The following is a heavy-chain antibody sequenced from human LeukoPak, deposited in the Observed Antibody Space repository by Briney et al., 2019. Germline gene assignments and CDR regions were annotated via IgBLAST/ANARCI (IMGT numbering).Heavy chain of an antibody. CDR3: ASKDAYYYDSSAAFDI. CDR2: IYYSGST. J-gene: IGHJ3*02. CDR1: GGSISSSSYY. V-gene: IGHV4-39*07. Sequence: SETLSLTCTVSGGSISSSSYYWGWIRQPPGKGLEWIGSIYYSGSTYYNPSLKSRVTISVDTSKNQFSLKLSSVTAADTAVYYCASKDAYYYDSSAAFDIWGQGTMVTVSS. D-gene: IGHD3-22*01.